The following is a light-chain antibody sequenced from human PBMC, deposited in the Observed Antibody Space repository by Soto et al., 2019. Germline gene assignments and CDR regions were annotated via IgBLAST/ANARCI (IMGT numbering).Light chain of an antibody. CDR3: CSYAGNRIFV. CDR2: ENI. Sequence: QAVLTQPASVSGSLGQSIAISCIGTSSDVGAYDLVSWYQQYPGTAPRLIIYENIRRPSGIDSRFSGSKSGNTAALTISGLRAEDESNYHCCSYAGNRIFVFGGGTKVTVL. J-gene: IGLJ2*01. V-gene: IGLV2-23*01. CDR1: SSDVGAYDL.